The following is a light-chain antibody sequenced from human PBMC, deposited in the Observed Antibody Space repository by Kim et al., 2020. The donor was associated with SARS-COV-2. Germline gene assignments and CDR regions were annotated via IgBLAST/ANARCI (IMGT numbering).Light chain of an antibody. J-gene: IGLJ2*01. CDR2: QDI. CDR3: QAWDSSTVV. V-gene: IGLV3-1*01. CDR1: KLGDKF. Sequence: VPPGQTASIPCSGDKLGDKFACWYQQRPGQSPVLIIYQDIKRPSGIPERFSGSNSGNTATLTISGTQAMDEADYYCQAWDSSTVVFGGGTQLTVL.